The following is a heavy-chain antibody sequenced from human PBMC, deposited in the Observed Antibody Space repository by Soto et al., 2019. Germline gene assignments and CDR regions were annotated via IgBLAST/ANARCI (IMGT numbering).Heavy chain of an antibody. Sequence: EVQLVESGGGLVQPGGSLRLSCAASGFTFSSYSMNWVRQAPGKGLEWVSYISSSSSTIYYADSVKGRFTISRDNAKNSLYLQMNSLRAEDTAVYNCARGETDIVLMVYANDAFDIWGQGTMVTVSS. J-gene: IGHJ3*02. D-gene: IGHD2-8*01. CDR3: ARGETDIVLMVYANDAFDI. CDR2: ISSSSSTI. V-gene: IGHV3-48*01. CDR1: GFTFSSYS.